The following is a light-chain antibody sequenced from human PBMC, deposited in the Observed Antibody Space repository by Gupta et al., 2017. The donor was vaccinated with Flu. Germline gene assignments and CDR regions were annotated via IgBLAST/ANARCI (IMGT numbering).Light chain of an antibody. CDR3: SSYTRYNTS. CDR2: QVS. J-gene: IGLJ2*01. V-gene: IGLV2-14*01. CDR1: STDVGDSEY. Sequence: QSALTQPASVSGSPGQSITISCAGASTDVGDSEYVSWYQQHPGKVPKLMMFQVSNRPSGVSNRFSGSKSGRTASLTISGLQAEDEANYYCSSYTRYNTSLGGGTKLTVL.